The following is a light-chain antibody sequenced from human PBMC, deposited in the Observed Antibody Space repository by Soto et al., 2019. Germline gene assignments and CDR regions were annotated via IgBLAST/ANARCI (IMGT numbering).Light chain of an antibody. J-gene: IGLJ1*01. CDR2: TAG. V-gene: IGLV1-44*01. CDR1: SSNIGSNT. Sequence: QSVLTQPLSASASPGQRVTISCSGGSSNIGSNTVAWCQHLPGTAPPRLIFTAGQRPSGVPGRFSGSKSGTSASLAISGLQSEDEGDYYYSAWDNSLNGYVFGPGTKLTVL. CDR3: SAWDNSLNGYV.